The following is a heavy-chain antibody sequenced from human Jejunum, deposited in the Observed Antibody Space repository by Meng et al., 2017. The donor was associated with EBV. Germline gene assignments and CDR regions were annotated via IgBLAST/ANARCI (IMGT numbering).Heavy chain of an antibody. Sequence: QVQLGGAGGGVVQPGRSLRLSFAASGFTFGYYAMHWVRQAPGKGLEWVALVSYGGSDKLYADSVKGRFTIYRDNSDNTLFLQMNSLKPEDTAVYYCAKERRGFYAEHWGQGTLVTVSS. V-gene: IGHV3-30*04. CDR2: VSYGGSDK. CDR1: GFTFGYYA. CDR3: AKERRGFYAEH. J-gene: IGHJ4*02. D-gene: IGHD1-14*01.